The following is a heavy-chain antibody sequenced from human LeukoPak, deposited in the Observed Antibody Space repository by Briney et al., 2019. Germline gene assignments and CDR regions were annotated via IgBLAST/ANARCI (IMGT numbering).Heavy chain of an antibody. V-gene: IGHV1-24*01. Sequence: GASVKVSCKVSGYTLTELSMHWVRQAPGKGLEWMGGFDPEDGETIYAQKFQGRVTMTEDTSTDTAYMELSSLRAEDTALYYCAKDMGTYGDYFFEHWGQGTLVTASS. CDR3: AKDMGTYGDYFFEH. J-gene: IGHJ4*02. D-gene: IGHD4-17*01. CDR1: GYTLTELS. CDR2: FDPEDGET.